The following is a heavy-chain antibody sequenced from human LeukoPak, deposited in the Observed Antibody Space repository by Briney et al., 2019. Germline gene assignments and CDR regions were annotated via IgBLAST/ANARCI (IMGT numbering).Heavy chain of an antibody. CDR3: ARDLRGQQFDY. V-gene: IGHV1-46*01. CDR1: GYTFTSYY. CDR2: INPSDGST. J-gene: IGHJ4*02. Sequence: ASVKVSCKASGYTFTSYYMHWVRQAPGQGLEWMGIINPSDGSTNYAQKFQGRVTMTRDTSTSTVYMELSSLKSEDTAVYYCARDLRGQQFDYWGQGTLVTVSS. D-gene: IGHD3-10*01.